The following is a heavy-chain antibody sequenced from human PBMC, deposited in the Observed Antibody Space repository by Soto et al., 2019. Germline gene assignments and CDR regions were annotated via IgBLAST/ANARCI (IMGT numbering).Heavy chain of an antibody. J-gene: IGHJ4*02. CDR3: AKAKFYFDSSPFDS. D-gene: IGHD1-26*01. Sequence: GGSLRLSCSTSGFTFEDYAVHWVRQSSRKGLEWVSFINADGSDRYYADSVKGRFIISRDNTKGSFYLQMDRLRLEDTAIYYCAKAKFYFDSSPFDSWGQGTLVTVSS. CDR1: GFTFEDYA. CDR2: INADGSDR. V-gene: IGHV3-43D*04.